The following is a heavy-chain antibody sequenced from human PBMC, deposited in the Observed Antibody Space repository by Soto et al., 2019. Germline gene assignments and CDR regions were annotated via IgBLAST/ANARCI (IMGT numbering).Heavy chain of an antibody. CDR1: GFTFSSYA. J-gene: IGHJ4*02. V-gene: IGHV3-30-3*01. Sequence: GGSLRLSCAASGFTFSSYAMHWVRQAPGKGLEWVAVISYDGSNKYYADSVKGRFTISRDNSKNTLYLQMNSLRAEDTAVYYCARDMVITDYWGQGTLVTVSS. CDR3: ARDMVITDY. D-gene: IGHD3-22*01. CDR2: ISYDGSNK.